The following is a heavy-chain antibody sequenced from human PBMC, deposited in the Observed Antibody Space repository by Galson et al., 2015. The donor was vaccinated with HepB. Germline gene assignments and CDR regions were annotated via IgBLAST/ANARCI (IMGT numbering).Heavy chain of an antibody. D-gene: IGHD3-10*01. J-gene: IGHJ6*02. CDR3: ARMPMVRGVLYYYYGMDV. CDR2: IDPSDSYT. V-gene: IGHV5-10-1*01. CDR1: GYSFTSYW. Sequence: QSGAEVKKPGESLRISCKGSGYSFTSYWISWVRQMPGKGLEWMGRIDPSDSYTNYSPSFQGHVTISADKSISTAYLQWSSLKASDTAMYYCARMPMVRGVLYYYYGMDVWGQGTTVTVSS.